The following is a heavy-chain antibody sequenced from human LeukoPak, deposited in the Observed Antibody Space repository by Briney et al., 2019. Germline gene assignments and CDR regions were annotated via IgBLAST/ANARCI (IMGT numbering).Heavy chain of an antibody. D-gene: IGHD6-19*01. Sequence: SETLSLTCTVSGGSISSSSYYWGWIRQPPGKGLEWIGSIYYSGSTYYNPSLKSRVTISVDTSKNQFSLKLSSVTAADTAVYYCARQIGSIAVALPSPWFDPWGQGTLVTVSS. CDR3: ARQIGSIAVALPSPWFDP. J-gene: IGHJ5*02. CDR1: GGSISSSSYY. V-gene: IGHV4-39*01. CDR2: IYYSGST.